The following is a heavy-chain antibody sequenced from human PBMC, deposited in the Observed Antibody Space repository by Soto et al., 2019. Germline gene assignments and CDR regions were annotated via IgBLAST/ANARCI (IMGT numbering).Heavy chain of an antibody. CDR2: IYWNDDK. CDR1: GFSLSTSGVG. J-gene: IGHJ6*02. V-gene: IGHV2-5*01. Sequence: SGPTLVNPTQTLTLTCTISGFSLSTSGVGVGWIRQPPGKALEWLALIYWNDDKRYSPSLKSRLTITKDTSKNQVVLTMTNMDPVDTATYYCAHNTGARGSYYYYGMDVWGQGTTVTVSS. D-gene: IGHD7-27*01. CDR3: AHNTGARGSYYYYGMDV.